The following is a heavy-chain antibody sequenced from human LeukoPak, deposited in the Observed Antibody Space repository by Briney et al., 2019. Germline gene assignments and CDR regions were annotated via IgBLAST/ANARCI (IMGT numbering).Heavy chain of an antibody. V-gene: IGHV5-51*01. Sequence: GESLQISCKASGYNFTNNWIGWVRQMPGKGVEWMGMIFPSDFTTKYSPSFQGQVTISADKSISSVYLQWSSLKASDTAMYYCARHSRSDDSGSLLDCWGQGTLVTVSS. D-gene: IGHD3-10*01. CDR1: GYNFTNNW. CDR2: IFPSDFTT. CDR3: ARHSRSDDSGSLLDC. J-gene: IGHJ4*02.